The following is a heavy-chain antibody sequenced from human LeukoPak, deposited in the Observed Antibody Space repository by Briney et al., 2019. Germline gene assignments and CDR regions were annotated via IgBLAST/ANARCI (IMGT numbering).Heavy chain of an antibody. Sequence: PSETLSLTCAVYGGSFSSYYWSWIRQPPGKGLEWIGEINHSGSTNYNPSLKSRVTISVDTSKNHFSLELSSVTAADTAVYYCARVGDTAMAPFAWWGQGTLVTVSS. CDR1: GGSFSSYY. D-gene: IGHD5-18*01. CDR2: INHSGST. V-gene: IGHV4-34*01. J-gene: IGHJ4*02. CDR3: ARVGDTAMAPFAW.